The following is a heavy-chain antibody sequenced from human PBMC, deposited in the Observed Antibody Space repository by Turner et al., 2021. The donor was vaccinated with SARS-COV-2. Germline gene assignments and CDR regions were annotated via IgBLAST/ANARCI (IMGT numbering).Heavy chain of an antibody. CDR2: FSYSGST. D-gene: IGHD3-22*01. CDR1: GDSITSTNFF. CDR3: ARLYHHDTSGVDF. J-gene: IGHJ4*02. Sequence: QVPLQESGPGQVKPSDTLYLSCTDSGDSITSTNFFWGWIRQTPGKGREWMGTFSYSGSTVYNPSFKGRVTMTADPSKRQFFLRLTSVTAADTAVYYCARLYHHDTSGVDFWGQGTQVTVSS. V-gene: IGHV4-39*01.